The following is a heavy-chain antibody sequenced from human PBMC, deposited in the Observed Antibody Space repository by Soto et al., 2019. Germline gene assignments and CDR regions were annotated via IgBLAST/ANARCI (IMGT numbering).Heavy chain of an antibody. J-gene: IGHJ6*02. Sequence: GGSLRLSCAASGFTFSSYGMHWVRQAPGKGLEWVAVIWYDGSNKYYADSVKGRFTISRDNSKNTLYLQMNSLRAEDTAVYYCARDPETEGSGSYYNYWYYYYGMDVWGQGTTVTVSS. CDR3: ARDPETEGSGSYYNYWYYYYGMDV. CDR2: IWYDGSNK. V-gene: IGHV3-33*01. D-gene: IGHD3-10*01. CDR1: GFTFSSYG.